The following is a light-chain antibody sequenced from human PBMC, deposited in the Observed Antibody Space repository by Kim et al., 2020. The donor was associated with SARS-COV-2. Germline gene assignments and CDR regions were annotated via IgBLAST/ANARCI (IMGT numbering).Light chain of an antibody. V-gene: IGLV1-44*01. CDR1: SSNIGRNT. Sequence: ELTQPPSASGTPGQRVTISCSGSSSNIGRNTVNWYQQLPGTAPKLLIYSNNQRPSGVPDRFSGSKSGTSASLASSGLQSEDEADYYCAAWDDSLNGWVFGGGTQLTVL. CDR3: AAWDDSLNGWV. CDR2: SNN. J-gene: IGLJ3*02.